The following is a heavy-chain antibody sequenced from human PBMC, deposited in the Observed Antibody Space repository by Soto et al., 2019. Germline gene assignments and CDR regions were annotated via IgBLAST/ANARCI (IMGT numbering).Heavy chain of an antibody. CDR1: GYTFTHYY. J-gene: IGHJ4*02. Sequence: QVQLVQSGAEVKKPGASVKLSCRTSGYTFTHYYIHWVRQAPGQGLEWLAIINPASGSTNYAQDFLGRLTLTMDTSTTTVYIELSGLRADDTAILSGARDLAAGDHWGQGTLVTVSS. V-gene: IGHV1-46*01. CDR3: ARDLAAGDH. D-gene: IGHD6-25*01. CDR2: INPASGST.